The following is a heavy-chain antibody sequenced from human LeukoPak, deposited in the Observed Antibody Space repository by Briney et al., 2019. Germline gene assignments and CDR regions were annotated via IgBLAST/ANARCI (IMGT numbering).Heavy chain of an antibody. V-gene: IGHV4-59*01. D-gene: IGHD6-19*01. CDR1: GGSISSYY. J-gene: IGHJ4*02. CDR3: ARVLSYSSGWHFDY. Sequence: PSETLSLTCTVSGGSISSYYWSWIRQPPGKGLEWIGYIYYSGSTNYNPSLKSRVTISVDTSKNQFSLKLSSVTAADTAVYYCARVLSYSSGWHFDYWGQGTLVTVSS. CDR2: IYYSGST.